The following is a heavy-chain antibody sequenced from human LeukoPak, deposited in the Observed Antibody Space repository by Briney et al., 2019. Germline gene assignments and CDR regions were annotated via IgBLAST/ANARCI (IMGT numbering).Heavy chain of an antibody. CDR1: GGSISSYY. J-gene: IGHJ3*02. Sequence: SETLSLTCTVPGGSISSYYWSWIRQPPGKGLEWIGYIYYSGSTNYNPSLKSRVTISVDTSKNQFSLKLSSVTAADTAVYYCARAPRGSGWRAFDIWGQGTMVTVSS. CDR2: IYYSGST. CDR3: ARAPRGSGWRAFDI. D-gene: IGHD6-19*01. V-gene: IGHV4-59*01.